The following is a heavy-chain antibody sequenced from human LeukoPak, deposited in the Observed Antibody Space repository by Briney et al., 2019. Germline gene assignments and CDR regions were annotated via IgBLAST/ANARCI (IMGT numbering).Heavy chain of an antibody. CDR3: ARARGGIQLWLRY. D-gene: IGHD5-18*01. CDR1: GLTVISNY. J-gene: IGHJ4*02. CDR2: IYIGGST. V-gene: IGHV3-66*01. Sequence: GGSLRPSCAASGLTVISNYTSCVRQAPGKGLEWVSVIYIGGSTYYADSVKGRFTISRDNSKNTLYLQMNSLRAEDTAVYYCARARGGIQLWLRYWGQGTLVTVSS.